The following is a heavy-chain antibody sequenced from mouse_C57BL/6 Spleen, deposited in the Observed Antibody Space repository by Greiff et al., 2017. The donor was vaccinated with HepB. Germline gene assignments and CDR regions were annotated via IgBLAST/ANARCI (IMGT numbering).Heavy chain of an antibody. J-gene: IGHJ1*03. V-gene: IGHV1-63*01. Sequence: VQLQQSGAELVRPGTSVKMSCRASGYTFTNYWIGWAKRRPGHGLEWIGDIYPGECYNNYNKKFKGKATLTADKSSSTAYMQFSSLTSEDSAIYYCARFPYDYDVGYFDVWGTGTTVTVSS. CDR1: GYTFTNYW. D-gene: IGHD2-4*01. CDR3: ARFPYDYDVGYFDV. CDR2: IYPGECYN.